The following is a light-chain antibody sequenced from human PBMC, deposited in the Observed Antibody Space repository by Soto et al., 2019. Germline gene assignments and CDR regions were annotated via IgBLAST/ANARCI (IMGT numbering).Light chain of an antibody. CDR2: GAS. Sequence: EILMTQSPATLSVSPGERATLSCRASQNVLSNLAWYKQKPGQAPRLLIYGASTRATSLPARFSGSGSGTQFTLTISSLQSEEFAVYYCQQYNNWPITFGQGTRLEIK. J-gene: IGKJ5*01. V-gene: IGKV3-15*01. CDR3: QQYNNWPIT. CDR1: QNVLSN.